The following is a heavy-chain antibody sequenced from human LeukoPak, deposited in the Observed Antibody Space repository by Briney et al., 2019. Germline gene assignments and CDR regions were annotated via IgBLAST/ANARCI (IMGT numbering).Heavy chain of an antibody. CDR3: ARENSGSYREFDY. CDR1: GGSISSYY. V-gene: IGHV4-4*07. Sequence: PSETLSLTCTVSGGSISSYYWSWIRQPAGKGLEWIGRIYASGSTNYNASLKSRVSMSVDTSKNQFSLKLSSVTAADTAVFYCARENSGSYREFDYWGQGTLVTVSS. CDR2: IYASGST. J-gene: IGHJ4*02. D-gene: IGHD1-26*01.